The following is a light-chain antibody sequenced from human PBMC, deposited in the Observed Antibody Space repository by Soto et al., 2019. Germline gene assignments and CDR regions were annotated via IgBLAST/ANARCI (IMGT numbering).Light chain of an antibody. V-gene: IGKV3-20*01. CDR2: GAS. J-gene: IGKJ3*01. CDR3: QQYGRSPET. Sequence: EIVLTHSPDTLSLSPWEIATLSCRASQSVNRDYLAWYQQKHGQAPRLLIYGASNRAIGIPDRFSGSGSGTDFTLTISRLESEDFGVYYCQQYGRSPETFGPGTKVDI. CDR1: QSVNRDY.